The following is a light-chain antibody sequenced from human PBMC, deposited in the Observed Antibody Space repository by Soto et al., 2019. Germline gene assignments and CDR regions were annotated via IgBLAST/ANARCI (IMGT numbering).Light chain of an antibody. CDR2: AAS. Sequence: DIQMTQSPSSLSASVGDRVTITCRASQSISSYLNWYQQKPGKAPKLLIYAASSLQSGVPSRFSGSGSGTDFTLTISSLQPEDFATYYCQQSYSTLRWTFG. V-gene: IGKV1-39*01. J-gene: IGKJ1*01. CDR3: QQSYSTLRWT. CDR1: QSISSY.